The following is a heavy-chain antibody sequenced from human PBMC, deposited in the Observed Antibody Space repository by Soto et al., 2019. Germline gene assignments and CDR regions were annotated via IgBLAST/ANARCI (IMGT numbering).Heavy chain of an antibody. D-gene: IGHD3-22*01. CDR1: GYSFTSYW. Sequence: PGESLKISCKGSGYSFTSYWIGWVRQMPGKGLEWMGIIYPGDSDTRYSPSFQGQVTISADKSISTAYLQWSSLKASDTAMYYCARTYYYDSSGYFGDYFDYWGQGTLVTVS. CDR3: ARTYYYDSSGYFGDYFDY. J-gene: IGHJ4*02. CDR2: IYPGDSDT. V-gene: IGHV5-51*01.